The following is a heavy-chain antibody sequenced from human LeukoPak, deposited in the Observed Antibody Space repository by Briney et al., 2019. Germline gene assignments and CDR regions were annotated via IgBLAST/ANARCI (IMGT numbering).Heavy chain of an antibody. D-gene: IGHD6-13*01. CDR3: ARGGAALGIFDY. V-gene: IGHV4-4*07. Sequence: SETLSLTCTVSGASISGSYWSWLRQPAGKGLEWIGRVDTSGNTNYTPPPKSRVTMSVDTSKHQFSLNLSSLTAADTAVYFCARGGAALGIFDYWGQGTLAPVSS. CDR2: VDTSGNT. CDR1: GASISGSY. J-gene: IGHJ4*02.